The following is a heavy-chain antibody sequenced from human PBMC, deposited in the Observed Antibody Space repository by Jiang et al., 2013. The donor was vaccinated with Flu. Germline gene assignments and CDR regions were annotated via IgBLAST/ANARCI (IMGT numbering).Heavy chain of an antibody. Sequence: GSGLVKPSETLSLTCTVSGGSISSYYWSWIRQPPGKGLEWIGYIYYSGSTNYNPSLKSRVTISVDTSKNQFSLKLSSVTAADTAVYYCARRVEMTTVTYFDYVGPGTLV. CDR2: IYYSGST. CDR3: ARRVEMTTVTYFDY. CDR1: GGSISSYY. J-gene: IGHJ4*02. D-gene: IGHD4-17*01. V-gene: IGHV4-59*12.